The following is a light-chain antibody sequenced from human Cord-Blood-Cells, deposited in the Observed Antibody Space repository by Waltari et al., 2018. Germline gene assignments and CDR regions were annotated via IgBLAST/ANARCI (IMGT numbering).Light chain of an antibody. CDR1: QSVSSY. Sequence: EIVLTQSPATPSLSLGARATLSCRPSQSVSSYLAWYQQKPGQAPRLLIYDASNRATGIPARFSGSGSGTDFTLTISSLEPEDFAVYYCQQRSNWYTFGQGTKLEIK. V-gene: IGKV3-11*01. CDR2: DAS. J-gene: IGKJ2*01. CDR3: QQRSNWYT.